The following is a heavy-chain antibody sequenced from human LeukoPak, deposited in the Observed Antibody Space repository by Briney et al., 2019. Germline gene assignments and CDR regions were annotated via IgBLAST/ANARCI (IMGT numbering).Heavy chain of an antibody. D-gene: IGHD1-1*01. V-gene: IGHV4-38-2*02. CDR3: ASGYPGWFDP. CDR2: IYHSGST. CDR1: GYSISSGYY. Sequence: SETLSLTCTVSGYSISSGYYWGWIRQPPGKGLEWIGSIYHSGSTYYNPSLKSRVTTSVDTSKNQFSLKLSSVTAADTAVYYCASGYPGWFDPWGQGTLVTVSS. J-gene: IGHJ5*02.